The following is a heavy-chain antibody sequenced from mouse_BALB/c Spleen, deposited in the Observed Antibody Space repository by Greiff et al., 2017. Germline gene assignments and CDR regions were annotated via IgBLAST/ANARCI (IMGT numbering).Heavy chain of an antibody. CDR1: GYSITSDYA. D-gene: IGHD2-1*01. V-gene: IGHV3-2*02. CDR3: ARGYGNPY. Sequence: EVQLQESGPGLVKPSQSLSLTCTVTGYSITSDYAWDWIRQFPGNKLEWMGYISYSGSTSYNPSLKSRISITRDTSKNQFFLQLNSVTTEDTATYYCARGYGNPYWGQGTLVTVSA. CDR2: ISYSGST. J-gene: IGHJ3*01.